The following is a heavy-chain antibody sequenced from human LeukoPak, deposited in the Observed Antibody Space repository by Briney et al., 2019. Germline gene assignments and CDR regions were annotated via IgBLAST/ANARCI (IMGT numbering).Heavy chain of an antibody. V-gene: IGHV3-21*01. D-gene: IGHD5-24*01. CDR3: ARHGDNSYSFDH. CDR1: GFTFSSYT. CDR2: ISSSSSYI. J-gene: IGHJ4*02. Sequence: PGGSLRLSCAASGFTFSSYTINWVRQAPGKGLEWVSSISSSSSYIYYADSVKGRFTISRDNAKNSLYLQMNSLRAEDTAVYYCARHGDNSYSFDHWGQGVLVTVSS.